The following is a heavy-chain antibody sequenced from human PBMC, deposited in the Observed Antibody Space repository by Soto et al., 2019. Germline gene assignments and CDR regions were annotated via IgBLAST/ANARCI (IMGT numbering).Heavy chain of an antibody. J-gene: IGHJ5*02. V-gene: IGHV4-30-4*01. CDR3: ARLRWETENNWFDP. CDR1: GDSISSVDHY. Sequence: PSETLSLTCTVSGDSISSVDHYWSWIRQPPGKGLEWMGYIYHSGSTHYIPSLNSRLTISIDTSTNRFSLNLTSVTAADTAVYFCARLRWETENNWFDPWGQGALVTVSS. D-gene: IGHD1-26*01. CDR2: IYHSGST.